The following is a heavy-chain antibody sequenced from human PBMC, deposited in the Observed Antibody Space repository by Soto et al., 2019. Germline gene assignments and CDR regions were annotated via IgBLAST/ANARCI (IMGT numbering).Heavy chain of an antibody. Sequence: QVQLQQWGAGLLKPSETLSLTCAVYGGSFSGYYWSWIRQPPGKGLEWIGEINHSGSTNYNPSLKSRVTISVDTSKNQFSLKLSSVTAADTAVYYCARPGERRSWFDPWGQGTLVTVSS. CDR2: INHSGST. CDR1: GGSFSGYY. D-gene: IGHD1-1*01. J-gene: IGHJ5*02. CDR3: ARPGERRSWFDP. V-gene: IGHV4-34*01.